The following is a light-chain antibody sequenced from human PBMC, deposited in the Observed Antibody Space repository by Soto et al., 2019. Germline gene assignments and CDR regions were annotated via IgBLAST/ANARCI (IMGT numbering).Light chain of an antibody. J-gene: IGKJ1*01. CDR3: QQRSHWPRT. Sequence: EIVMTQSPATLSVSPGERATFSCRASQSVSSNLAWYQQKPGQAPRLLIYGASTRATGIPARFSGSGSGTDFSLTISGLEPEDFAVYYCQQRSHWPRTFGQGTKVDI. CDR2: GAS. V-gene: IGKV3D-15*01. CDR1: QSVSSN.